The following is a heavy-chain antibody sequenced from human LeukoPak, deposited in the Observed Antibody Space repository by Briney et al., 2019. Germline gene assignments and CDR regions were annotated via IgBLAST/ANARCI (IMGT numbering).Heavy chain of an antibody. CDR3: ARGRSIADYFDY. CDR2: INPNSGGT. D-gene: IGHD6-6*01. V-gene: IGHV1-2*02. J-gene: IGHJ4*02. Sequence: GASVKVSCKASGYTFTSYGISWVRQAPGQGLEWMGWINPNSGGTNYAQKFQGRVTMTTDTSISTAYMELSRLRSDDTAVYYCARGRSIADYFDYWGQGTLVTVSS. CDR1: GYTFTSYG.